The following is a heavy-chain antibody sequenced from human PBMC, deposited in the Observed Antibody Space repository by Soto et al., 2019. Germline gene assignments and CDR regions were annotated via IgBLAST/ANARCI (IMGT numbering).Heavy chain of an antibody. CDR2: ISAYNGNT. J-gene: IGHJ6*02. CDR3: ARDIVGADQHIYYYGMDV. D-gene: IGHD1-26*01. CDR1: GYTFTSYG. V-gene: IGHV1-18*04. Sequence: ASVKVSCKASGYTFTSYGISWVRQAPGQGLEWMGWISAYNGNTSYAQKLQGRVTMTTDTSTSTAYMELRSLRSDDTAVYYCARDIVGADQHIYYYGMDVWGQGTTVTVSS.